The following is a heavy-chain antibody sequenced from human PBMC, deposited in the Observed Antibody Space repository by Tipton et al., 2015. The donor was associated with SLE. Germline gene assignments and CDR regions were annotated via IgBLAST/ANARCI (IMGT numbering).Heavy chain of an antibody. Sequence: QSGAEVKKPGASVKVSCKASGYTFTSYDINRVRQATGQGLEWMGWMNPNSGNTGYAQKFQGRVTMTRNTSISTAYMELSSLRSEDTAVYYCARPRQPGGDFQHWGQGTLVTVSS. CDR1: GYTFTSYD. CDR3: ARPRQPGGDFQH. D-gene: IGHD2-8*02. V-gene: IGHV1-8*01. CDR2: MNPNSGNT. J-gene: IGHJ1*01.